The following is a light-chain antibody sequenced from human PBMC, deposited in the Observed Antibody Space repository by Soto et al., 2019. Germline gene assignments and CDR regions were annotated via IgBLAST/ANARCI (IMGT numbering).Light chain of an antibody. V-gene: IGLV2-23*01. CDR2: EGY. CDR1: SSDVGNYNL. Sequence: QSALTQPASVSGSPGQSITISCTGTSSDVGNYNLVSWYQHHPGKAPKVMIYEGYKRPSGVSDRFSGSKSGNTASLTISGLQAEDEADYHCCSYAGGTTWVFGGGTKLTVL. J-gene: IGLJ2*01. CDR3: CSYAGGTTWV.